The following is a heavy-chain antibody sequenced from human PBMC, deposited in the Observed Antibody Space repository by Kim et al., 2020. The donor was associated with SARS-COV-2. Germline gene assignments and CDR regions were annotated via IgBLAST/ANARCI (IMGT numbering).Heavy chain of an antibody. J-gene: IGHJ4*02. CDR2: IYYSGST. V-gene: IGHV4-39*01. CDR1: GGSISSSSYY. CDR3: ARRTHYGALDY. Sequence: SETLSLTCTVSGGSISSSSYYWGWIRQPPGKGLEWIGSIYYSGSTYYNPSLKSRVTISVDTSKNQFSLKLSSVAAADTAVYYCARRTHYGALDYWGQGTL. D-gene: IGHD4-17*01.